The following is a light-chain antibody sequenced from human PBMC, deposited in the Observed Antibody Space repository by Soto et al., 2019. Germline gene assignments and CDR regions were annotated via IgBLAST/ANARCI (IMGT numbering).Light chain of an antibody. CDR1: SSDVGSYNH. Sequence: QSALTQPASVSGSPGQSITISCTGTSSDVGSYNHVSWYQQHPGKAPKLMIYEGSNRPSGVSNRFSGSKSGNTASLTISGREAEDEADYYCCSYAGSSPVVFGGGTKVTVL. CDR3: CSYAGSSPVV. CDR2: EGS. J-gene: IGLJ2*01. V-gene: IGLV2-23*01.